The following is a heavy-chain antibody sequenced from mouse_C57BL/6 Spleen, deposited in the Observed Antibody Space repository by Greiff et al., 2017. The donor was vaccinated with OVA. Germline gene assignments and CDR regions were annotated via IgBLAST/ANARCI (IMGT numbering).Heavy chain of an antibody. CDR1: GYSITSGYY. D-gene: IGHD1-1*01. Sequence: EVQLQQSGPGLVKPSQSLSLTCSVTGYSITSGYYWNWIRQFPGNKLEWMGYISYDGSNNYNPSLKNRISITRDTSKNQFFLKLNSVTTEDTATYYCARDSSSYRYFDVWGTGTTVTVSS. CDR3: ARDSSSYRYFDV. CDR2: ISYDGSN. J-gene: IGHJ1*03. V-gene: IGHV3-6*01.